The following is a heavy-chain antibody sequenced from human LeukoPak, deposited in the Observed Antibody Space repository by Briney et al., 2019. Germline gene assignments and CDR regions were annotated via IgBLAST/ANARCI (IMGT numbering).Heavy chain of an antibody. J-gene: IGHJ4*02. D-gene: IGHD4-23*01. CDR3: ARAEGYGGELDS. Sequence: PGRSLRLSCAASGFTFSTYAMHWVRQAPGKGREGVAVIPYDGSNKYYADSVKGRFTISRENSKNRLYLQMNSLRAEDTAVYYCARAEGYGGELDSWGQGTLVTVSS. CDR2: IPYDGSNK. V-gene: IGHV3-30*04. CDR1: GFTFSTYA.